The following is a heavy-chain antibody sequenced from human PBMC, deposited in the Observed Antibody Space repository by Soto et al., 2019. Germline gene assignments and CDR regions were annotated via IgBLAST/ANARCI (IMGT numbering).Heavy chain of an antibody. V-gene: IGHV3-21*01. CDR3: ARASLHYYDVSGYYYPFAS. D-gene: IGHD3-22*01. CDR1: GLTLWSSS. J-gene: IGHJ4*02. CDR2: ISTTGKYI. Sequence: LGLGSAACGLTLWSSSMTWARKTPGKGLEWVSYISTTGKYIWDAPSMKGRFTISRDNAKDSLYLQMNSLTAEDTAVYYCARASLHYYDVSGYYYPFASWGQGTLVTVSS.